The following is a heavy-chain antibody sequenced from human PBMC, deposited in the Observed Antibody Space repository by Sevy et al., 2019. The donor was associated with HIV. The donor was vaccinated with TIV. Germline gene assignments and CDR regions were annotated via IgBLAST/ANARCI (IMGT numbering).Heavy chain of an antibody. CDR2: IWYDGSNK. Sequence: QLGGSLRLSCAASGFTFSSYGMHWVRQAPGKGLEWVAVIWYDGSNKYYADSVKGRFTISRDNSKNTLYLQMNSLRAEDTAVYYCARDRRCGESPVDVWGKGTTVTVSS. V-gene: IGHV3-33*01. D-gene: IGHD3-10*01. J-gene: IGHJ6*04. CDR3: ARDRRCGESPVDV. CDR1: GFTFSSYG.